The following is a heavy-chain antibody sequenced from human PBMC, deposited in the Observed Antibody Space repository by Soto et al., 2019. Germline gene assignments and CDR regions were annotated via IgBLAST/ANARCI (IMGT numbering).Heavy chain of an antibody. J-gene: IGHJ6*02. V-gene: IGHV1-69*06. CDR2: SIPIFGTA. CDR3: ARDPYDFWSGYQYYYGMDV. Sequence: QVQLVQSGAEEKKPGSSVKVSCKASGGTFSSYAISWVRQAPGQGLEWMGGSIPIFGTANYAQKFQVRVTITEEKSTSTAYMELSSLRSEDTAVYYCARDPYDFWSGYQYYYGMDVWGQGTTVTVSS. CDR1: GGTFSSYA. D-gene: IGHD3-3*01.